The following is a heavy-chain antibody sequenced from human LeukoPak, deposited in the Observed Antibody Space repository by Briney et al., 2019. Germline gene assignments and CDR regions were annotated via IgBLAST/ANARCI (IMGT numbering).Heavy chain of an antibody. V-gene: IGHV3-21*01. J-gene: IGHJ3*02. D-gene: IGHD1-26*01. Sequence: PGGSLRLSCAASGFTFSSYSMNWVRQAPGKGLEWVSSISSSSSYIYYADSVKGRFTISRDNAKNSLYLPMNSLRAEDTAVYYCARGEISGSYFGHDAFDIWGQGTMVTVSS. CDR3: ARGEISGSYFGHDAFDI. CDR2: ISSSSSYI. CDR1: GFTFSSYS.